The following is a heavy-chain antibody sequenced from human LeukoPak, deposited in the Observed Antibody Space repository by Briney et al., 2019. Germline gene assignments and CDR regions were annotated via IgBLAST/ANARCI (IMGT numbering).Heavy chain of an antibody. J-gene: IGHJ4*02. CDR1: GYTFTSYA. CDR3: ARGRQNGDYIDY. V-gene: IGHV1-3*01. CDR2: INAGNGNT. D-gene: IGHD4-17*01. Sequence: ASVKVSCKASGYTFTSYAMHWVRQAPGQRLGWMGWINAGNGNTKYSQKFQGRVTITRDTSASTACMELSSLRSEDTAVYYCARGRQNGDYIDYWGQGTLVTVSS.